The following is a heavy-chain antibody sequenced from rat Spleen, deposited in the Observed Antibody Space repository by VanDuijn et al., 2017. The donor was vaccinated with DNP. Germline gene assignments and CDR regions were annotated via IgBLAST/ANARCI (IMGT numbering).Heavy chain of an antibody. CDR1: GFTFSDYY. CDR2: IGSDGSRT. D-gene: IGHD1-4*01. Sequence: EVQLVESGGGLVQPGRSLKLSCAASGFTFSDYYMAWVRQAPTKGLEWVATIGSDGSRTYYRDSVKGRFMISRDDTKNTLSLQMDSLRSEDTATYYCATHTFTPGITTPFAYWGQGTLVTVSS. J-gene: IGHJ3*01. CDR3: ATHTFTPGITTPFAY. V-gene: IGHV5-7*01.